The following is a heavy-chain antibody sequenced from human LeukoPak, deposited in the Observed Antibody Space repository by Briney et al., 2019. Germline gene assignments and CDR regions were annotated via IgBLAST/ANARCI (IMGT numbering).Heavy chain of an antibody. CDR3: AREALWFGELSSSRVDY. V-gene: IGHV4-61*02. Sequence: PSETLSLTCAVTGNSISSGYYWSWIRQPAGKGLEWIGRIYTSGSTNYNPSLKSRVTISVDTSKNQFSLKLSSVTAADTAVYYCAREALWFGELSSSRVDYWGQGTLVTVSS. CDR2: IYTSGST. D-gene: IGHD3-10*01. J-gene: IGHJ4*02. CDR1: GNSISSGYY.